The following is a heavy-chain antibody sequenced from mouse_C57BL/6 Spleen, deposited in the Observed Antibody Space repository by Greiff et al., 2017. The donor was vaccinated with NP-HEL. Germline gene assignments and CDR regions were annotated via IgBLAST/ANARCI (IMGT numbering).Heavy chain of an antibody. Sequence: QVQLQQSGAELVRPGSSVKLSCKASGYTFTSYWMHWVKQRPIQGLEWIGNIDPSDSETHYNQKFKDKATLTVDKSSSTAYMQLSSLTSEDSAVYYCARGGNYGAWFAYWGRGTLVTVSA. CDR3: ARGGNYGAWFAY. V-gene: IGHV1-52*01. CDR1: GYTFTSYW. J-gene: IGHJ3*01. CDR2: IDPSDSET. D-gene: IGHD2-1*01.